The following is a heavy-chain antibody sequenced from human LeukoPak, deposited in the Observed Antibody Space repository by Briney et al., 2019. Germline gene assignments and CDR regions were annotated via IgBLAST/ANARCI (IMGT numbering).Heavy chain of an antibody. V-gene: IGHV1-18*01. CDR3: AREGSSGYYPRF. Sequence: ASVKVSCKASGYTFTSYGISWVRQAPGQGLEWMGWISSYNGDTNYAQKFQGRVTLTTDTSTSTVHMELRSPRSDDTAVYYCAREGSSGYYPRFWGQGTLDTVSS. CDR1: GYTFTSYG. CDR2: ISSYNGDT. J-gene: IGHJ4*02. D-gene: IGHD3-22*01.